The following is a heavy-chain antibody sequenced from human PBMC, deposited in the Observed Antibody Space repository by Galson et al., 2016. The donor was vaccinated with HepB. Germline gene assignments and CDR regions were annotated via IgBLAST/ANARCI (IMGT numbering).Heavy chain of an antibody. V-gene: IGHV1-69*13. J-gene: IGHJ4*02. Sequence: SVKVSCKASGATFNSFGISWVRQAPGQGLEWMGGIIPMFGTTNYAQKFQGRVTITADESRSTAYMELSSLRSEDTAMYYCARDRRAAAGQLFDFWGQGTLVTVSS. D-gene: IGHD6-13*01. CDR3: ARDRRAAAGQLFDF. CDR1: GATFNSFG. CDR2: IIPMFGTT.